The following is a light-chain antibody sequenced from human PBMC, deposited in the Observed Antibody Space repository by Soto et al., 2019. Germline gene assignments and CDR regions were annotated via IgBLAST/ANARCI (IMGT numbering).Light chain of an antibody. V-gene: IGKV1-9*01. Sequence: DIQMTQSPSPLSASVGDRVDITCRTSQVISSYLAWYQQKPGRAPKLLIYAASTLQSGVPSRFSGSGSGTEFTLTITSLQPEDFATYYRQQLNSFPITFGQGTRLEIK. J-gene: IGKJ5*01. CDR2: AAS. CDR3: QQLNSFPIT. CDR1: QVISSY.